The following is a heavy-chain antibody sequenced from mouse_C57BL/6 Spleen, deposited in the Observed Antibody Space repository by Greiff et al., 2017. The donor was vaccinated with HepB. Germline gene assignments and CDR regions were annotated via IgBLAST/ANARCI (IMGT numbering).Heavy chain of an antibody. V-gene: IGHV1-50*01. CDR2: IDPSDSYT. J-gene: IGHJ3*01. CDR1: GYTFTSYW. CDR3: AKPSLTPFAY. Sequence: QVQLQQPGAELVKPGASVKLSCKASGYTFTSYWMQWVKQRPGQGLEWIGEIDPSDSYTNYNQKFKGKATLTVYTSSSTAYMQLSSLTSEDSAVYYCAKPSLTPFAYWGQGTLVTVSA.